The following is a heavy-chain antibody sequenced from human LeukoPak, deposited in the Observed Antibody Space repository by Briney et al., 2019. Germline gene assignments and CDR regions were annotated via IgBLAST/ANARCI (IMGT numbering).Heavy chain of an antibody. Sequence: GGSLRLSCAASGSTFSTYAMTGVRQSPGSGLEGVAGISGSGGSTYHADSVKGRFNISRDNAKNSLYLQMNSMRAEDTAVYYCARVGYCSGGSCYGGDYWGQGTLVTVSS. V-gene: IGHV3-23*01. D-gene: IGHD2-15*01. J-gene: IGHJ4*02. CDR2: ISGSGGST. CDR1: GSTFSTYA. CDR3: ARVGYCSGGSCYGGDY.